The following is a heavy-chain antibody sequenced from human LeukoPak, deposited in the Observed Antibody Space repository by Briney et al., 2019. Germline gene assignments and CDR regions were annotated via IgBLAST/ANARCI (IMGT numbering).Heavy chain of an antibody. CDR3: ARGAPTTRIGAGRFDY. D-gene: IGHD5-12*01. CDR2: INPSGGST. V-gene: IGHV1-46*01. Sequence: ASVKVSCKALGYSLTNYYVHWVRQAPGQGLEWMGEINPSGGSTSYARKFQGRITVTRDTYTNTVYIDLSSLRSEDTATYYCARGAPTTRIGAGRFDYWGQGSLLTVAS. J-gene: IGHJ4*02. CDR1: GYSLTNYY.